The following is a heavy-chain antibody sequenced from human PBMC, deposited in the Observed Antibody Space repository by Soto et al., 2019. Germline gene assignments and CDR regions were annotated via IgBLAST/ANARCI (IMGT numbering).Heavy chain of an antibody. CDR1: GGSFSGYY. CDR2: IYYSGST. V-gene: IGHV4-59*08. CDR3: ATMGTPATGLYYFDY. Sequence: SETLSLTCAVYGGSFSGYYWSWIRQPPGKGLEWIGYIYYSGSTNYNPSLKSRVTISVDTSKNQFSLKLSSVTAADTAVYYCATMGTPATGLYYFDYWGQGTLVTVSS. J-gene: IGHJ4*02. D-gene: IGHD1-7*01.